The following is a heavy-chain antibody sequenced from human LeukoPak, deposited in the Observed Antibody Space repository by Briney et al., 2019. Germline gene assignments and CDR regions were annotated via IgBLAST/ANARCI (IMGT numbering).Heavy chain of an antibody. D-gene: IGHD1-14*01. CDR3: ARGRKRYMDV. J-gene: IGHJ6*03. Sequence: SETLSLTCTVSGGSISSGDYYWSWIRQPPGKGLEWIGHTHYSGITYYSPSLKSRLTISVDTSKNQFSLKLSSVTAADTAVYFCARGRKRYMDVWGTGTTVTVSS. CDR1: GGSISSGDYY. CDR2: THYSGIT. V-gene: IGHV4-30-4*08.